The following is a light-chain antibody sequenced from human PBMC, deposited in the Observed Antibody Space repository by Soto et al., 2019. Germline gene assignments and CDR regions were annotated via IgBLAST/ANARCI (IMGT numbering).Light chain of an antibody. J-gene: IGKJ2*01. Sequence: EILLTQSPATLSVSPGERATLSCRASQSVSSDLAWYQQKPGQAPRLLIYGASTRATGIPARFSGGGSGTEFTVTISSLQSEDFAIYYCQQHDIWPPYTFGQGTKVDIK. CDR1: QSVSSD. CDR2: GAS. CDR3: QQHDIWPPYT. V-gene: IGKV3-15*01.